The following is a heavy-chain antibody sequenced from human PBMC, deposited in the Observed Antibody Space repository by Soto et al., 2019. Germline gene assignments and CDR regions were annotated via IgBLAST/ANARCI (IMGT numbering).Heavy chain of an antibody. Sequence: SETLSLTCAVSGGSINNFYWSWIRQPPGKGLEWLGYIYSSGDTNYSPSLKSRVTISVDRSKNQFSLKLSSVTAADPAVYYCARDYPYFTLTTPGGMDVWGQGTTVTVSS. V-gene: IGHV4-59*01. D-gene: IGHD4-17*01. CDR3: ARDYPYFTLTTPGGMDV. CDR1: GGSINNFY. J-gene: IGHJ6*02. CDR2: IYSSGDT.